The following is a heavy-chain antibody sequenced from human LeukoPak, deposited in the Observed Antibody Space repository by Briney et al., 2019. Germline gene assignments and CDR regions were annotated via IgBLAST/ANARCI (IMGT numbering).Heavy chain of an antibody. Sequence: GESLKISCKGTGYSFTSYWIGWVRQMPGKGLEWMGIIYPGDSDTRYSPSFQGQVTISADKSISTAYLQWSSLKASDTAMYYCARKRIFGYSSSWYPLDIWGQGTTVTVSS. CDR1: GYSFTSYW. J-gene: IGHJ3*02. CDR3: ARKRIFGYSSSWYPLDI. CDR2: IYPGDSDT. D-gene: IGHD6-13*01. V-gene: IGHV5-51*01.